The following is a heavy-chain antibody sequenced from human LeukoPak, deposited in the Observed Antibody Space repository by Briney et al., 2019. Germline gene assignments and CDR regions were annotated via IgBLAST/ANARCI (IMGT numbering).Heavy chain of an antibody. D-gene: IGHD3-10*01. CDR2: INPNSGGT. CDR3: ARMVRGVQKPYYMDV. J-gene: IGHJ6*03. Sequence: GASVKVSCKASGYTFTGYYMHWVRQAPGQGLEWMGWINPNSGGTNYAQKFRGRVTITRDTSIGTAYMELSSLRSEDTAVYYCARMVRGVQKPYYMDVWGKGTTVTISS. CDR1: GYTFTGYY. V-gene: IGHV1-2*02.